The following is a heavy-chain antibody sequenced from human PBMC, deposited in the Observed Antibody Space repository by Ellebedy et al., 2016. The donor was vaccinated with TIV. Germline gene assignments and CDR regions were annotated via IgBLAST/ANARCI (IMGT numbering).Heavy chain of an antibody. V-gene: IGHV4-59*01. J-gene: IGHJ3*02. D-gene: IGHD6-13*01. Sequence: SETLSLTCTVSGGSISSYYWSWIRQPPGKGLEWMGYNYYRGSTNYNPSLKSRVTISVDTSKNQFSLKLNSVTAADTAVYYCAREGIAAARAFDIWGQGTMVTVSS. CDR2: NYYRGST. CDR3: AREGIAAARAFDI. CDR1: GGSISSYY.